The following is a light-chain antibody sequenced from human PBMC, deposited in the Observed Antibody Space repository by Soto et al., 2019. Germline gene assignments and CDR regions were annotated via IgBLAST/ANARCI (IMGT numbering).Light chain of an antibody. CDR1: QTISTW. V-gene: IGKV1-5*01. J-gene: IGKJ5*01. CDR3: QQYNCFSVN. Sequence: DIQMTQSPSTLSAFVGDRVTITCRASQTISTWLAWYQQKPGKAPKLLIFDASTLQSGVPSRFSGSGSGTKFTLTINSLQTGDIATYYCQQYNCFSVNFGQGTRLEI. CDR2: DAS.